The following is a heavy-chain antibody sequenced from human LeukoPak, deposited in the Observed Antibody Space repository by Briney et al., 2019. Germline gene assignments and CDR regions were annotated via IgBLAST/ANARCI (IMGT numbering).Heavy chain of an antibody. J-gene: IGHJ4*02. CDR2: IKEDGRDK. D-gene: IGHD6-19*01. CDR3: AKIRSEGSGPPLVFDY. Sequence: GGSLRLSCSASAFTFSSYWMTWVRQAPGKGLEGVATIKEDGRDKYYVDSVRGRFTISRDNSKNTLYLQMNSLRAEDTAVYYCAKIRSEGSGPPLVFDYWGRGTLVTVSS. V-gene: IGHV3-7*05. CDR1: AFTFSSYW.